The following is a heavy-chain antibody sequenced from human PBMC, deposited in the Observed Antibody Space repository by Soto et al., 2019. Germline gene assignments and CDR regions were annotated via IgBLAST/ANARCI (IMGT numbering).Heavy chain of an antibody. D-gene: IGHD6-19*01. V-gene: IGHV3-23*01. CDR2: ISGSGGST. Sequence: GSLRLSCAASGFTFSSYAMSWVRQAPGKGLGWVSAISGSGGSTYYADSVKGRFTISRDNSKNTPYLQMNSLRAEDTAVYYCAKFGPRREVGGGLDYWGRGSLVTVSS. CDR1: GFTFSSYA. J-gene: IGHJ4*02. CDR3: AKFGPRREVGGGLDY.